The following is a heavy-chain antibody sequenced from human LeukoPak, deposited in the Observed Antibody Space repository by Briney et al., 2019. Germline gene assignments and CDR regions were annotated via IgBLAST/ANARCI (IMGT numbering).Heavy chain of an antibody. CDR2: INPNSGGT. J-gene: IGHJ5*02. CDR1: GYTFTGYY. Sequence: GASVKVSCKASGYTFTGYYMHWVRQAPGQGLEWMGWINPNSGGTNYAQKFQGRVTMTRDTSISTAYMELSRLRSDDTAVYYCAKGTSVVVPAAIATWGQGTLVTVSS. CDR3: AKGTSVVVPAAIAT. D-gene: IGHD2-2*01. V-gene: IGHV1-2*02.